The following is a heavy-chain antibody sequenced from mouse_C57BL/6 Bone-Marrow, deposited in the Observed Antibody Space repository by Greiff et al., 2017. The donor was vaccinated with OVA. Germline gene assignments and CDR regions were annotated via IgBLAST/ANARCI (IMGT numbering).Heavy chain of an antibody. CDR2: INPGSGGT. V-gene: IGHV1-54*01. D-gene: IGHD2-4*01. CDR3: ARGGDDYYYYAMDY. Sequence: QVQLKESGAELVRPGTSVKVSCKASGYAFTNYLIEWVKQRPGQGLKWIGVINPGSGGTNYNEKFKGKATLTADKSSSTAYMQLSSLTSEDSAVYFCARGGDDYYYYAMDYWGQGTSVTVSS. CDR1: GYAFTNYL. J-gene: IGHJ4*01.